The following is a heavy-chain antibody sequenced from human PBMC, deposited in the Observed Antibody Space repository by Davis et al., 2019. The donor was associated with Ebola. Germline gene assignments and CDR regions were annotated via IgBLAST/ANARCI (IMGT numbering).Heavy chain of an antibody. CDR1: GFTFSSYS. J-gene: IGHJ6*03. V-gene: IGHV3-21*01. CDR2: ISSSSSYI. CDR3: AGDLSSGWYCMDV. D-gene: IGHD6-19*01. Sequence: GESLKISCAASGFTFSSYSMNWVRQAPGKGLEWVSSISSSSSYIYYADSVKGRFTISRDNAKNSLYLQMNSLRDEDTAVYYCAGDLSSGWYCMDVWGQGTTVTVSS.